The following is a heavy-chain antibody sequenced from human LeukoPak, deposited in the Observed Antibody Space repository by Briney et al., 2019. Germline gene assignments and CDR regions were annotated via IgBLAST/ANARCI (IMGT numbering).Heavy chain of an antibody. CDR3: ATGPEPAAMVFDF. J-gene: IGHJ4*02. V-gene: IGHV3-15*01. CDR2: LKSQTDGGTT. D-gene: IGHD2-2*01. Sequence: GGSLRLSCVASGFTFSNTWMSWVRQAPGKGLEWVGRLKSQTDGGTTDYTAPVGGRFTISRDDSKNTLYLQMGSLKTDDTAVYYCATGPEPAAMVFDFWGQGTLVTVSS. CDR1: GFTFSNTW.